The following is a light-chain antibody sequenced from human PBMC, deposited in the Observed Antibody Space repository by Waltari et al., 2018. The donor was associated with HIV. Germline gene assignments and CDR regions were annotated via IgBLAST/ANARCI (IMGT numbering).Light chain of an antibody. CDR2: GAS. J-gene: IGKJ2*01. CDR3: HQYGSSYT. Sequence: EIVMTQSPATLSVSPGERATLSCRASQSVSSNLAWYQQKPGQAPRLLIYGASTGATGIPARFSGSGSGTDFTLTISRLEPEDFAVYYCHQYGSSYTFGQGTKLEIK. V-gene: IGKV3-15*01. CDR1: QSVSSN.